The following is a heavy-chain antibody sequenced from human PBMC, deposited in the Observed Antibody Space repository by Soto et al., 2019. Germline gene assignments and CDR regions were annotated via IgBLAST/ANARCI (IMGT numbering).Heavy chain of an antibody. Sequence: ASVKVSWKVFGYTPTALSMHWVRQAPGRGPEWMGGFDTEVGETIYAQKFQCRVTMTEDTSTDTVYMDLSSLRSEDTAVYYCARDSVYYYDSSGYYYPYYGMDVWGQGTTVTVSS. D-gene: IGHD3-22*01. CDR3: ARDSVYYYDSSGYYYPYYGMDV. CDR1: GYTPTALS. V-gene: IGHV1-24*01. J-gene: IGHJ6*02. CDR2: FDTEVGET.